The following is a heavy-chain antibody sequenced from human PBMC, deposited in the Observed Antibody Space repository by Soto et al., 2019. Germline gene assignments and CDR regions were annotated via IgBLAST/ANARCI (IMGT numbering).Heavy chain of an antibody. CDR2: IRSKTDGGTP. Sequence: EVQLVESGGGLVKPGESLRLSCAASGFTFTNAWMNWVRQAPGKGLEWVGRIRSKTDGGTPDYAAPVKGRFTISREDSKNTLYVQMNSLKTDDTAMYYCTTEKGYWGQGTLVTVSS. V-gene: IGHV3-15*07. J-gene: IGHJ4*02. CDR1: GFTFTNAW. CDR3: TTEKGY.